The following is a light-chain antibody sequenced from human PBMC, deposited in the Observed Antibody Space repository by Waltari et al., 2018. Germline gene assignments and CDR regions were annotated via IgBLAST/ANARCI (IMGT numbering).Light chain of an antibody. V-gene: IGLV2-14*01. CDR1: SSDVGRYNY. CDR2: AVN. Sequence: QSALTQPASVSGSPGQSITISCTGTSSDVGRYNYVSWYQQHPDKAPKLIIYAVNNRPSGISYRFSGSKSGKTASLTISGLQAEDEADYYCISYTSSSTYVFGTGTTVSVL. CDR3: ISYTSSSTYV. J-gene: IGLJ1*01.